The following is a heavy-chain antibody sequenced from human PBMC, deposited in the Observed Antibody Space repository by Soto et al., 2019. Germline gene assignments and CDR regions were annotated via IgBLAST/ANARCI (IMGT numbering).Heavy chain of an antibody. Sequence: SETLSLTCSVSGYSVTSSDYYWAWIRQPPGKGLEWIGSMLYSELTYYNPSLKSRVTLPVDTSKNQFSVRLNSVTAADTAVYYCAPLSVSLSGPYGIHVWGQGTTVTVSS. CDR2: MLYSELT. J-gene: IGHJ6*02. CDR1: GYSVTSSDYY. V-gene: IGHV4-39*01. CDR3: APLSVSLSGPYGIHV. D-gene: IGHD2-15*01.